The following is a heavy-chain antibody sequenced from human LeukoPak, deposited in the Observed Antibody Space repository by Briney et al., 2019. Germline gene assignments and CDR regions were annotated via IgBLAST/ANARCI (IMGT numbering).Heavy chain of an antibody. CDR3: ARRGGATVFDY. D-gene: IGHD1-26*01. J-gene: IGHJ4*02. V-gene: IGHV4-31*03. CDR1: GGSISSGGYY. Sequence: SETLSLTCTVSGGSISSGGYYWSWIRQHPGKGLEWIGYIYYSGSTYYNPSLKSRVTISVDTSKNQFSLKLSSMTAADTAVYYCARRGGATVFDYWGQGTLVTVSS. CDR2: IYYSGST.